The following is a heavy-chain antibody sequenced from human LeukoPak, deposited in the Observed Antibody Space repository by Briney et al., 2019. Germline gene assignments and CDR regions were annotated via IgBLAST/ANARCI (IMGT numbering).Heavy chain of an antibody. Sequence: SVKVSCKASGGTFGSYGFIWVRQAPGQGLEWMGGIIPIFDTTHYAQKFQGRVTITADESTSTVYMELSSLRSEDTAVYYCARCVVTVGVSKIDYYYYMDVWGKGTTVTVSS. CDR2: IIPIFDTT. CDR3: ARCVVTVGVSKIDYYYYMDV. J-gene: IGHJ6*03. CDR1: GGTFGSYG. D-gene: IGHD1-26*01. V-gene: IGHV1-69*13.